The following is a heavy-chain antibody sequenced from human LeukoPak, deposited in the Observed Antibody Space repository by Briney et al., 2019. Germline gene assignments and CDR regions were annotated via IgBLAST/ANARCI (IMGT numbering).Heavy chain of an antibody. CDR2: IYHSGST. V-gene: IGHV4-4*02. D-gene: IGHD5-18*01. CDR3: ARDPRYSYGPLYYYYGMDV. CDR1: GGSISSSNW. Sequence: SGTLSLTCAVSGGSISSSNWWSWVRQPPGKGLEWIGEIYHSGSTNYNPSLKSRVTISVDKSKNQFSLKLSSVTAADTAVYYCARDPRYSYGPLYYYYGMDVWGQGTTVTVSS. J-gene: IGHJ6*02.